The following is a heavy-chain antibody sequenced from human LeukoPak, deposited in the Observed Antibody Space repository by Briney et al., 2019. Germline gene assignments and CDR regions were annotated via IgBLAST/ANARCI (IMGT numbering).Heavy chain of an antibody. D-gene: IGHD6-13*01. CDR2: INANDGST. Sequence: GASVKVSCKASGYTFTSCWIQWVRQAPGQGVEWVTLINANDGSTTYAPKFQGRVTVARATSTNTVYMDMTSLTSEDTAVYYCARAPRNSSTMLDYWGQGTLVTVSS. CDR3: ARAPRNSSTMLDY. J-gene: IGHJ4*02. V-gene: IGHV1-46*01. CDR1: GYTFTSCW.